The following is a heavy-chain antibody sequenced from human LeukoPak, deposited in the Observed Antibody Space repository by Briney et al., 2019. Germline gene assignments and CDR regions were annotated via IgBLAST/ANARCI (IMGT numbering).Heavy chain of an antibody. J-gene: IGHJ4*02. CDR2: IYYSGST. Sequence: PSETLSLTCTVSGGSISSGDYYWSWIRQPPGKGLEWIGYIYYSGSTYYNPSLKSRVTISVDTSKNQFSLKLSSVTAADTAVYYCARLSSGSYSGVPFDYWGQGTLVTVSS. CDR1: GGSISSGDYY. V-gene: IGHV4-30-4*01. D-gene: IGHD1-26*01. CDR3: ARLSSGSYSGVPFDY.